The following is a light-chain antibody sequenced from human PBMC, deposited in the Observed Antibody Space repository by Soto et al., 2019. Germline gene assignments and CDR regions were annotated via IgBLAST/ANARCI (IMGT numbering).Light chain of an antibody. J-gene: IGLJ3*02. CDR1: SGSVSSSYY. V-gene: IGLV8-61*01. CDR2: STN. Sequence: QTVVTQAPSFSVSPGGTVTLTCGLSSGSVSSSYYPSWYQQTPGQAPRTLIYSTNTRSSGVPDRFSGSILGNKAALTITGAQADDESDYYCVLYMGSCISMFGGGTKLTVL. CDR3: VLYMGSCISM.